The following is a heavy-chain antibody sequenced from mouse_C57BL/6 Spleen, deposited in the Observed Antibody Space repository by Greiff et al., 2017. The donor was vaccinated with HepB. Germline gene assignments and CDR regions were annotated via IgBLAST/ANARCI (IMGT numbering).Heavy chain of an antibody. J-gene: IGHJ3*01. CDR3: ARFRTTVAPRGFAY. CDR2: IDPSDSYT. Sequence: QVHVKQPGAELVKPGASVKLSCKASGYTFTSYWMQWVKQRPGQGLEWIGEIDPSDSYTNYNQKFKGKATLTVDTSSSTAYMQLSSLTSEDSAVYYCARFRTTVAPRGFAYWGQGTLVTVSA. D-gene: IGHD1-1*01. V-gene: IGHV1-50*01. CDR1: GYTFTSYW.